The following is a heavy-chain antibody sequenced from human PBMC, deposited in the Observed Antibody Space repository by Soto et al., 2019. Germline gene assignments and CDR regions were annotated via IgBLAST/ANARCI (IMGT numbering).Heavy chain of an antibody. V-gene: IGHV3-30*18. Sequence: GGSLRLSCAASGFTFSSYGMHWVRQAPGKGLEWVAVISYDGSNKYYADSVKGRFTISRDNSKNTLYLQMNSLRAEDTAVYYCAKFCGSGWYGDLDYWGQGTLVTVSS. D-gene: IGHD6-19*01. CDR1: GFTFSSYG. CDR3: AKFCGSGWYGDLDY. CDR2: ISYDGSNK. J-gene: IGHJ4*02.